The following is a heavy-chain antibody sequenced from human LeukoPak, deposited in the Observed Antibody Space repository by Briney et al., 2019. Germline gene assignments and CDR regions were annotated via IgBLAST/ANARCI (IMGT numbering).Heavy chain of an antibody. Sequence: SETLTLTCAVYGGSFSGYYWSWIRQPPGKGLEWIGEINHSGSTNYNPSLKSRVTISVDTSKNQFSLKLSSVTAADTAVYYCARSDSSGWFNYWGQGTLVTVSS. J-gene: IGHJ4*02. CDR1: GGSFSGYY. CDR2: INHSGST. CDR3: ARSDSSGWFNY. D-gene: IGHD6-19*01. V-gene: IGHV4-34*01.